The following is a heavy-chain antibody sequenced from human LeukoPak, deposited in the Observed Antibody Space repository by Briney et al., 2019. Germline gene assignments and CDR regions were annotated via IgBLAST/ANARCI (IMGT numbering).Heavy chain of an antibody. V-gene: IGHV3-15*01. CDR1: AFTFSNAW. Sequence: GSLRLARAPSAFTFSNAWMRGDRPAPGKGVERAEPIKSKTDGGATDYATPVKGRFTISRDESKNTLYLQMNSLKTEDTAVYYCTTGGGRYSTRHIVVVPAAISFGFDYWGQGTLVTVSS. CDR3: TTGGGRYSTRHIVVVPAAISFGFDY. D-gene: IGHD2-2*02. J-gene: IGHJ4*02. CDR2: IKSKTDGGAT.